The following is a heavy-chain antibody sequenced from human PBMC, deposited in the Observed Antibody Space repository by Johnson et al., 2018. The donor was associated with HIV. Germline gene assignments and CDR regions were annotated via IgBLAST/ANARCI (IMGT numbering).Heavy chain of an antibody. V-gene: IGHV3-30*18. J-gene: IGHJ3*02. D-gene: IGHD2-2*01. CDR1: GFTFSSYG. CDR3: AKARGGYCSSTSCFAFDI. Sequence: QVQLVESGGGVVQPGRSLRLSCAASGFTFSSYGMHWVRQAPGKGLEWVAVISYDGSNKYYADSVKGRFTIFRDNSKNTLYLQMNSLRAEDTAVYYCAKARGGYCSSTSCFAFDIWGQGTMVTVSS. CDR2: ISYDGSNK.